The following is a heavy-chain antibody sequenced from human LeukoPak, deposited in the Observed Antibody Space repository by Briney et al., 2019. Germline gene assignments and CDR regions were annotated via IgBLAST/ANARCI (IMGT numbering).Heavy chain of an antibody. V-gene: IGHV1-69*06. CDR3: ARLYYYGSGSYAFDY. CDR2: IIPIFGTA. D-gene: IGHD3-10*01. Sequence: ASVKVSCKASGDTLSRYAISWVPQAPGKGLEWMGGIIPIFGTANYAQKFQGRVTITADKSTSTAYMELSSLRSEDTAVYYCARLYYYGSGSYAFDYWGQGTLVTVSS. J-gene: IGHJ4*02. CDR1: GDTLSRYA.